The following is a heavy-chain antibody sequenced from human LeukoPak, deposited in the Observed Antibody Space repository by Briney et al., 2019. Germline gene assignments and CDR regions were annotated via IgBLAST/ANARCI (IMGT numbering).Heavy chain of an antibody. D-gene: IGHD6-19*01. Sequence: GGSLRLSCAASEFTVSSNYMSWVRQAPGKGLEWVSIIYSTGGKYYADSVKGRFTISRDNSKRTLYLQMNSLRAEDTAVYYCARGSDGWFAFDYWGQGILVTVSS. V-gene: IGHV3-66*01. CDR1: EFTVSSNY. J-gene: IGHJ4*02. CDR2: IYSTGGK. CDR3: ARGSDGWFAFDY.